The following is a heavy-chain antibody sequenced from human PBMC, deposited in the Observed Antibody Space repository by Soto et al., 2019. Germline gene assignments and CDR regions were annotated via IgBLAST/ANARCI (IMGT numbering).Heavy chain of an antibody. D-gene: IGHD5-12*01. Sequence: PSETLSLTCTVSVGSINTFYWSWVRQRAGKGLEWIGRIFSSGSTSFNPSLESRVAMSVDTSKNHFSLNLSSVTAADMAVYYCAREGSYSAYNFAHGIQLWSFDFWGQGALVTVSS. CDR1: VGSINTFY. J-gene: IGHJ4*02. CDR2: IFSSGST. V-gene: IGHV4-4*07. CDR3: AREGSYSAYNFAHGIQLWSFDF.